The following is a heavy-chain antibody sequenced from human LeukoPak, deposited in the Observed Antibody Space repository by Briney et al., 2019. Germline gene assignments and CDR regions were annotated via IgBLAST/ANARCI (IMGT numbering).Heavy chain of an antibody. D-gene: IGHD6-19*01. Sequence: GGSLRLSCAASGFTFSSYGMHWVRQAPGKGLEWVAVISYDGSNKYYADSVKGRFTISRDNSKNTLYLQMNSLRAEDTAVYYCAKDRAGPTDYWGQGTLVTVSS. CDR3: AKDRAGPTDY. V-gene: IGHV3-30*18. CDR1: GFTFSSYG. CDR2: ISYDGSNK. J-gene: IGHJ4*02.